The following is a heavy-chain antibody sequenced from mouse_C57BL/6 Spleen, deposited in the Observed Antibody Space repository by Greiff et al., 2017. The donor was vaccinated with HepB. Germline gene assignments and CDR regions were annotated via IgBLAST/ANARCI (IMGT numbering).Heavy chain of an antibody. CDR1: GFTFSSYG. D-gene: IGHD2-5*01. CDR2: ISSGGSYT. CDR3: ARHRGSNYEVLYFDY. V-gene: IGHV5-6*01. J-gene: IGHJ2*01. Sequence: EVMLVESGGDLVKPGGSLKLSCAASGFTFSSYGMSWVRQTPDKRLEWVATISSGGSYTYYPDSVKGRFTISRDNAKNTLYLQMSSLKSEDTAMYYCARHRGSNYEVLYFDYWGQGTTLTVSS.